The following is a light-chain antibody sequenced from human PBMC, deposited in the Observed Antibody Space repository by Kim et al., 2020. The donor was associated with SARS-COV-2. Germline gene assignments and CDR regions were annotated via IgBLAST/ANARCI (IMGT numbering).Light chain of an antibody. Sequence: SASVGDRVTITCRASQDINTWLAWYQQKPGKAPKLLVHTASTLESGVASRFSGSGSGTEFTLTIRSLKPDDFATYYCQQYYKSSPPFGGGTKLEI. V-gene: IGKV1-5*03. CDR2: TAS. CDR1: QDINTW. CDR3: QQYYKSSPP. J-gene: IGKJ4*01.